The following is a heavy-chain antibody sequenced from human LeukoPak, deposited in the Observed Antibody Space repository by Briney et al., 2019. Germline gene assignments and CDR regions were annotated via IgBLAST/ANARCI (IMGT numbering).Heavy chain of an antibody. CDR3: ARDRGSGYSNYFDP. CDR2: TYYRPYKSKRFRWYH. Sequence: SQTLSLTCAISGDSVSSNSAAWNWIRQSPSRGLEWLGRTYYRPYKSKRFRWYHEYGVSVKSRITINPDTSKNQFSLQLNSVTPEDTAVYYCARDRGSGYSNYFDPWGQGILVTVSS. CDR1: GDSVSSNSAA. D-gene: IGHD6-25*01. J-gene: IGHJ5*02. V-gene: IGHV6-1*01.